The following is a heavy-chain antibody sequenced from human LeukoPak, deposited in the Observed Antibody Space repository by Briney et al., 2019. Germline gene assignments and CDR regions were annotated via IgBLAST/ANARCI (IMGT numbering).Heavy chain of an antibody. CDR3: ASNSGSYYDAFDI. CDR1: GGSISSGDYY. J-gene: IGHJ3*02. D-gene: IGHD1-26*01. CDR2: IYYSGST. Sequence: SETLSLTCTVSGGSISSGDYYWSWIRQPPGKGLEWIGYIYYSGSTYYNPSLKSRVTISVDTSKNQFSLKLSSVTAADTAVYYCASNSGSYYDAFDIWGQGTMVTVSS. V-gene: IGHV4-30-4*08.